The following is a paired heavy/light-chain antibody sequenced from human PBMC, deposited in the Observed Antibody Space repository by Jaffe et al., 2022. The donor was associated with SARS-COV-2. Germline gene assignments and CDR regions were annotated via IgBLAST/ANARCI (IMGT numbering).Heavy chain of an antibody. J-gene: IGHJ3*02. CDR3: ARDPRVAVAAPLDAFDI. CDR2: ISGSNSYI. V-gene: IGHV3-21*01. CDR1: GFTFSSYN. D-gene: IGHD6-13*01. Sequence: EVQLVESGGGLVKPGGSLRLSCAASGFTFSSYNMNWVRQAPGKGLEWVSSISGSNSYIYYADSVKGRFTISRDNAKNSLFLQMNSLRAEDTAVYYCARDPRVAVAAPLDAFDIWGQGTMVSVSS.
Light chain of an antibody. CDR2: EVT. Sequence: QSALTQPPSAAGSPGQSVTMSCTGTSSDVGGYNYVSWYQQYPGKAPKLMIYEVTKRPSGVPDRFSGSKSGNTASLTVSGLQAEDEADYYCSSYGGSHNHVVFGGGTKLTVL. V-gene: IGLV2-8*01. J-gene: IGLJ2*01. CDR3: SSYGGSHNHVV. CDR1: SSDVGGYNY.